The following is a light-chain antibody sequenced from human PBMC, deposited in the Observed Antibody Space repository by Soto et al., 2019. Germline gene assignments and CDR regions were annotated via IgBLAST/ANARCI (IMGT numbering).Light chain of an antibody. Sequence: DIQMTQSPSTLSASVGDRVTIPCRARQSVGSWLAWNQQKPGKAPKLLIYKASSLESGVPSRFSGGGSGTEFSLTISSLQPDDFASYHFQQYGSASPLTCGQGTKVEI. J-gene: IGKJ1*01. CDR3: QQYGSASPLT. V-gene: IGKV1-5*03. CDR1: QSVGSW. CDR2: KAS.